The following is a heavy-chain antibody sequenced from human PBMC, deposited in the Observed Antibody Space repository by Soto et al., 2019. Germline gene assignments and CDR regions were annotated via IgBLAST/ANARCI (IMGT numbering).Heavy chain of an antibody. CDR1: GYSISSGYY. CDR2: IYHSGST. Sequence: SETLSLTCAVSGYSISSGYYWGWIRQPPGKGLEWIGSIYHSGSTYYNPSLKSRVTISVDTSKNQFSLKLSSVAAADTAVYYCARATHLYYYDSSGSPAHFDYWGQGTLVTVSS. V-gene: IGHV4-38-2*01. CDR3: ARATHLYYYDSSGSPAHFDY. J-gene: IGHJ4*02. D-gene: IGHD3-22*01.